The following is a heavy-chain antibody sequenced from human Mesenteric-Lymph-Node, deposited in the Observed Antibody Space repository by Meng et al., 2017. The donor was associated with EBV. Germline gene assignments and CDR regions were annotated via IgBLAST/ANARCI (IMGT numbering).Heavy chain of an antibody. CDR2: INPSGGST. V-gene: IGHV1-46*01. CDR3: ARDGRYYDSSGYYLGDY. J-gene: IGHJ4*02. Sequence: QVEVVQSGAEGKKPGASVKVSCKASGYTFTSYYMHWVRQAPGQGLEWMGIINPSGGSTSYAQKFQGRVTMTRDTSTSTVYMELSSLRSEDTAVYYCARDGRYYDSSGYYLGDYWGQGTLVTVSS. CDR1: GYTFTSYY. D-gene: IGHD3-22*01.